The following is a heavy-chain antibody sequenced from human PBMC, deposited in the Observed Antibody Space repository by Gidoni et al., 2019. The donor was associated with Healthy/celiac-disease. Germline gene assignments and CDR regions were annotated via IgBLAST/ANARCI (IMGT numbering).Heavy chain of an antibody. CDR1: GGSFSGYY. Sequence: QVQLQQWGAGLLKPSETLSLTCAVYGGSFSGYYWSWIRQPPGKGLEWIGEINHSGSTNYNPSLKSRVTISVDTSKNQFSLKLSSVTAADTAVYYCARVRDQIAAAGTGSGRHSSGWYGRRGYYMDVWGKGTTVTVSS. V-gene: IGHV4-34*01. CDR3: ARVRDQIAAAGTGSGRHSSGWYGRRGYYMDV. CDR2: INHSGST. D-gene: IGHD6-13*01. J-gene: IGHJ6*03.